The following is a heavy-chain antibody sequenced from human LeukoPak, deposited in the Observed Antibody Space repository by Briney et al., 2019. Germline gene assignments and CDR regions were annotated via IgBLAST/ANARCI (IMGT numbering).Heavy chain of an antibody. J-gene: IGHJ5*02. Sequence: PSETLSLTCTVSGGSISNYYWSWIRQPPGKGLEWIGYVYYSGSTNYNPSLKSRVTISVDTSKNQFSLRLSSVTAADTAVYYCARGGYYGSGNDFRFDPWGQGTLVTVSS. CDR1: GGSISNYY. D-gene: IGHD3-10*01. V-gene: IGHV4-59*01. CDR3: ARGGYYGSGNDFRFDP. CDR2: VYYSGST.